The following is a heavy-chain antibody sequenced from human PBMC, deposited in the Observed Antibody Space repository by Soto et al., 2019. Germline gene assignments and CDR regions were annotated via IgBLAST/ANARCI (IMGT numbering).Heavy chain of an antibody. D-gene: IGHD3-22*01. V-gene: IGHV1-18*04. J-gene: IGHJ5*02. CDR2: ISAYNGNT. CDR1: GYTFTSYG. Sequence: GASVKVSCKASGYTFTSYGISWVRQAPGQGLEWMGWISAYNGNTNYAQKLQGRVTMTTDTSTSTAYMELRSLRSDDTAVYYCARVIVVVITWGGGRADWFDPWGQGTLVTVSS. CDR3: ARVIVVVITWGGGRADWFDP.